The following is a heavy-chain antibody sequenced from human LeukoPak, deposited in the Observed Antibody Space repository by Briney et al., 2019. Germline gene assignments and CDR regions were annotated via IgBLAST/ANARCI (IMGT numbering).Heavy chain of an antibody. J-gene: IGHJ4*02. D-gene: IGHD3-22*01. CDR3: ARDRNYYDSSGYFDY. Sequence: GGSLRLSCAASGFTFSSYSMNWVRQAPEKWLEWVSYISSSSSTIYYADSVKGRFTISRDNAKNSLYLQMNSLRAEDTAVYYCARDRNYYDSSGYFDYWGQGTLVTVSS. CDR1: GFTFSSYS. CDR2: ISSSSSTI. V-gene: IGHV3-48*01.